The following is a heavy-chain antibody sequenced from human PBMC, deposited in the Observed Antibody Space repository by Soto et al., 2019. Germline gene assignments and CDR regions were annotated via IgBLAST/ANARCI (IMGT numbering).Heavy chain of an antibody. CDR2: TSHSGST. CDR3: MLGSGWKDFDY. V-gene: IGHV4-38-2*01. D-gene: IGHD3-22*01. J-gene: IGHJ4*02. Sequence: PSETLSLTCAVSSGSIDNVYWCSWVRQPPGKGLEWIGSTSHSGSTYYNPPLKSRVTISVATSKNQFSLKLSSVTAADTAVYYCMLGSGWKDFDYWGQGTLVTVSS. CDR1: SGSIDNVYW.